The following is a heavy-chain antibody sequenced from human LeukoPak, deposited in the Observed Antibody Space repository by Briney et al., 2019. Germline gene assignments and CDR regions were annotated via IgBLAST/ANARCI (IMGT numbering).Heavy chain of an antibody. CDR3: AKGPYGSGNYGMDV. CDR1: GFTFSSYA. CDR2: IGGSGGST. J-gene: IGHJ6*02. V-gene: IGHV3-23*01. D-gene: IGHD3-10*01. Sequence: GGSLRLSCAASGFTFSSYAMSWVRQAPGKGLEWVSAIGGSGGSTYYAESVKGRFTISRDNSKNTLYLQMNSLRAEDTAVYYCAKGPYGSGNYGMDVWGQGTTVTVSS.